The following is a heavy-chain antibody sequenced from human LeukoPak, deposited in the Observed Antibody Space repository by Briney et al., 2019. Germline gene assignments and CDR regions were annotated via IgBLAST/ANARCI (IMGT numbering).Heavy chain of an antibody. J-gene: IGHJ4*02. Sequence: GGSLRLSCAASGFTFSDTWMHWVRQVPGKGLVWVSRIRGDGSDARYAESVKGRFTISRDNSKNTLYLQMNSLRAEDTAVYYCAKEDWFYVWGSYRFSSFDYWGQGTLVTVSS. CDR3: AKEDWFYVWGSYRFSSFDY. D-gene: IGHD3-16*02. CDR2: IRGDGSDA. V-gene: IGHV3-74*01. CDR1: GFTFSDTW.